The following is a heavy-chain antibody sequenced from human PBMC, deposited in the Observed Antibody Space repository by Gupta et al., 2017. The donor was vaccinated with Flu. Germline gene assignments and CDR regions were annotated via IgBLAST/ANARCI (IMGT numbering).Heavy chain of an antibody. CDR2: ISISGTYI. CDR1: GFTFSSYS. D-gene: IGHD5-18*01. V-gene: IGHV3-21*01. CDR3: ARDGYSYGNDAFEI. J-gene: IGHJ3*02. Sequence: EVQLVESGGGLVKPGGSLRLSCAASGFTFSSYSMNWVRQAPGKGLEWVSSISISGTYIYYADSVKGRFTIARDNAKNSLYLQMNSLRAEDTAVYYCARDGYSYGNDAFEIWGQGTMVTVSA.